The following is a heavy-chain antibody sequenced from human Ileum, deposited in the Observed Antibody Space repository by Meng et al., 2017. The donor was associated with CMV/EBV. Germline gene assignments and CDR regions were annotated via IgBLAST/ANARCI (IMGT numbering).Heavy chain of an antibody. CDR1: GFPFGAYY. D-gene: IGHD4-17*01. Sequence: VQLVESGGGWVQPGGSLRLACAASGFPFGAYYMTWVRQAPGKGLEWVSYITGSGDIIYYADSVKGRFTISRDNAKSSLYLEINSLRAEDTAVYYCARGNYGFDYWGQGTLVTVSS. CDR2: ITGSGDII. J-gene: IGHJ4*02. V-gene: IGHV3-11*01. CDR3: ARGNYGFDY.